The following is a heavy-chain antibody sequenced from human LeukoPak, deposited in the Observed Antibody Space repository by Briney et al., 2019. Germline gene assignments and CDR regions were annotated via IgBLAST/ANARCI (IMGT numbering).Heavy chain of an antibody. V-gene: IGHV3-7*01. CDR3: GRYLYAYGLDV. Sequence: GESLRLSCEASSGFTFTTNWMAWVRQAPGKGLEWVATINHEGTEKNYVDSVRGRFTVSRDNAKDSLSLQMNGLRAEDTAVYYCGRYLYAYGLDVWGLGTTVTVSS. D-gene: IGHD2/OR15-2a*01. J-gene: IGHJ6*02. CDR2: INHEGTEK. CDR1: GFTFTTNW.